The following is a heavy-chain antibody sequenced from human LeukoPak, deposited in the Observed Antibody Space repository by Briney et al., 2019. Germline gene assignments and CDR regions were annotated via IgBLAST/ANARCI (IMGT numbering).Heavy chain of an antibody. J-gene: IGHJ6*03. CDR1: GITFSSYA. V-gene: IGHV3-23*01. Sequence: GGSLRLSCAASGITFSSYAMSWVRQAPGKGLEWVPAISGSGGSTYYADSVKGRFTISRDNSKNTLYLQMNSLRADDTAAYYCAKGAGGTEDYYMDVWGKGTTVTVSS. D-gene: IGHD1-26*01. CDR2: ISGSGGST. CDR3: AKGAGGTEDYYMDV.